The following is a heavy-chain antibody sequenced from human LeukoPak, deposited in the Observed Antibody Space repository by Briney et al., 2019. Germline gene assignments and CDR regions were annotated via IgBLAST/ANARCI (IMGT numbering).Heavy chain of an antibody. Sequence: KTSETLSLTCTVSGGSISSSSYYWGWIRQPPGKGLEWIGTIYYSGSTYYNPSLQSRVTISVDTSKNQFSLKLNSVTAADTAVYYCAREDSGSYYLYYYYYMDVWGKGTTVTISS. CDR2: IYYSGST. D-gene: IGHD1-26*01. CDR3: AREDSGSYYLYYYYYMDV. V-gene: IGHV4-39*07. CDR1: GGSISSSSYY. J-gene: IGHJ6*03.